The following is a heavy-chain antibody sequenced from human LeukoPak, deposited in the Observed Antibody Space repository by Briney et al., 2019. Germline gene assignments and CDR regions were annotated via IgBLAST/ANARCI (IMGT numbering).Heavy chain of an antibody. J-gene: IGHJ3*02. CDR3: AREGLAARRGAFDI. V-gene: IGHV4-39*07. CDR2: IYYSGTT. CDR1: GGSISSSPYY. Sequence: SETLSLTCTVSGGSISSSPYYWGWIRQPPGKGLEWIGSIYYSGTTHYNPSLESRVTISVDTSKTHLSLKLASVTAADTAIYYCAREGLAARRGAFDIWGQGTVVSVSS. D-gene: IGHD6-6*01.